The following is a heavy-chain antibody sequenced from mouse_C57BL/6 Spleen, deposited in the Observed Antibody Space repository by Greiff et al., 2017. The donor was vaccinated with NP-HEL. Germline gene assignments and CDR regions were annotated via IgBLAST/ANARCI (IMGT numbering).Heavy chain of an antibody. Sequence: EVKLVESGGGLVKPGGSLKLSCAASGFTFSDYGMHWVRQAPEKGLEWVAYISSGGSTIYYADTVKGRFTISRDNAKNTLFLQMTSLRSEDTAMYYCARGDIYYGNYYAMDYWGQGTSVTVSS. CDR2: ISSGGSTI. J-gene: IGHJ4*01. D-gene: IGHD2-1*01. CDR1: GFTFSDYG. V-gene: IGHV5-17*01. CDR3: ARGDIYYGNYYAMDY.